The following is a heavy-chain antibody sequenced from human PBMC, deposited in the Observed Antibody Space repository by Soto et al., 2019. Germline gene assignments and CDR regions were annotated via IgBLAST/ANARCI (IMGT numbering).Heavy chain of an antibody. CDR2: INAGNGNT. Sequence: ASVKVSCKASGYTFTSYAMHWVRQAPGQRLEWMGWINAGNGNTKYSQKFQGRVNITRDTSASTAYMELSILRSEDTALYYCSSQSYYGSGSYSNFDYWGQGTLVTVSS. D-gene: IGHD3-10*01. V-gene: IGHV1-3*01. J-gene: IGHJ4*02. CDR1: GYTFTSYA. CDR3: SSQSYYGSGSYSNFDY.